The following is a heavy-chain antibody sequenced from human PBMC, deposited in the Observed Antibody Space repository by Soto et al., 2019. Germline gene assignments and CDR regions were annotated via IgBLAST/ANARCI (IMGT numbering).Heavy chain of an antibody. V-gene: IGHV4-30-2*01. CDR2: IYHSGST. CDR3: AAGGGLPRYY. CDR1: GGSISSGGYS. Sequence: QLQLQESGSGLVKPSQTLSLTCAVSGGSISSGGYSWSWIRQPPGKGLEWIGYIYHSGSTHYNPSLKSRVTLSVDRSKNQFSLKLSSVPAADTAVYYCAAGGGLPRYYWGQGTLVTVSS. D-gene: IGHD5-12*01. J-gene: IGHJ4*02.